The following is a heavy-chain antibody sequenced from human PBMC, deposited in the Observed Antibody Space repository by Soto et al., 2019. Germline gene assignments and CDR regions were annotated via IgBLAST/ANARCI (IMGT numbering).Heavy chain of an antibody. CDR3: ARHYSSSWYLGAFDI. CDR1: GFTFSSYW. Sequence: LRLSCAASGFTFSSYWMSWVRQAPGKGLEWVANIKQDGSEKYYVDSVKGRFTSSRDNAKNSLYLQMNSLRAEDTAVYYCARHYSSSWYLGAFDIWGQGTMVTVSS. J-gene: IGHJ3*02. CDR2: IKQDGSEK. D-gene: IGHD6-13*01. V-gene: IGHV3-7*03.